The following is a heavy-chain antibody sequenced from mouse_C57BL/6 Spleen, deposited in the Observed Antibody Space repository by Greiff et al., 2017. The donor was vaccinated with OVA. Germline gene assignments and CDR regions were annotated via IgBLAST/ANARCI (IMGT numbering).Heavy chain of an antibody. CDR2: IWRGGST. D-gene: IGHD1-1*01. J-gene: IGHJ4*01. CDR1: GFSLTSYG. V-gene: IGHV2-5*01. CDR3: AKGGKPTVVATNGAMDY. Sequence: VQLVESGPGLVQPSQSLSITCTVSGFSLTSYGVHWVRQSPGKGLEWLGVIWRGGSTDYNAAFMSRLSITKDNSKSQVFFKMNSLQADDTAIYYCAKGGKPTVVATNGAMDYWGQGTSVTVSS.